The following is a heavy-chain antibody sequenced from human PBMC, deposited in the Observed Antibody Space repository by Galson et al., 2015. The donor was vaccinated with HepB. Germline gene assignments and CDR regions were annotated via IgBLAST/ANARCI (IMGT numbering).Heavy chain of an antibody. V-gene: IGHV3-23*01. Sequence: SLRLSCAASGFTFSSYAMSWVRQAPGKGLEWVSAISGSGGSTYYADSVKGRFTISRDNSKNTLYLQMNSLRAEDTAVYYCAKHRPHLCSSTSCIPYYFDYWGQGTLVTVSS. CDR3: AKHRPHLCSSTSCIPYYFDY. CDR2: ISGSGGST. D-gene: IGHD2-2*01. CDR1: GFTFSSYA. J-gene: IGHJ4*02.